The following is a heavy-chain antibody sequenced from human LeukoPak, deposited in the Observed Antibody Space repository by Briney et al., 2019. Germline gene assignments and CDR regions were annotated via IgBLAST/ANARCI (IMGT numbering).Heavy chain of an antibody. D-gene: IGHD3-3*01. J-gene: IGHJ4*02. V-gene: IGHV3-30*02. CDR1: GFSFGSFG. CDR2: IRYDGNNK. CDR3: AKAVTSPYDFWSGYYTFDY. Sequence: PGGSLRLSCAASGFSFGSFGMHWVRQAPGKGLEWVAFIRYDGNNKYYADSVKGRFTISRDNSKNTLYLQMNSLRAEDTAVYYCAKAVTSPYDFWSGYYTFDYWGQGTLVTVSS.